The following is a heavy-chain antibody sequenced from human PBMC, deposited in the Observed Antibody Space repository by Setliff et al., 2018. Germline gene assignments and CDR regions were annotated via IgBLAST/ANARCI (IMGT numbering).Heavy chain of an antibody. J-gene: IGHJ4*02. CDR1: GFSFSRHW. CDR2: IKQDGSTK. V-gene: IGHV3-7*01. D-gene: IGHD6-19*01. CDR3: ARDGREQWLVPPGY. Sequence: GGSLRLSCVVSGFSFSRHWMSWVRQAPGKGLEWVADIKQDGSTKYYLDSVKGRFTISRDNAKRSLYLQMNSLRAEDTAVYYCARDGREQWLVPPGYWGQGTLVTVSS.